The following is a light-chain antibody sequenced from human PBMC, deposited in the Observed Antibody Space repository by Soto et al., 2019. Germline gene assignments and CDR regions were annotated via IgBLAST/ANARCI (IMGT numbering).Light chain of an antibody. CDR3: HQYNNWPYT. CDR1: QPVSSN. CDR2: RAS. Sequence: EIVMTQSPATLSVSPGERANLSCRASQPVSSNFAWYRQKPGQAPTLVIYRASTRATGIPHRFSGSGSGTEFTLTIGSLQSEDFAVYYCHQYNNWPYTFGQGTKLEIK. V-gene: IGKV3-15*01. J-gene: IGKJ2*01.